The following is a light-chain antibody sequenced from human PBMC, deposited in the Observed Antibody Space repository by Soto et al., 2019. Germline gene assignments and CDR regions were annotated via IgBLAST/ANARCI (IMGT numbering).Light chain of an antibody. CDR1: QSISSW. CDR3: QQYNSYAWT. J-gene: IGKJ1*01. CDR2: DAS. V-gene: IGKV1-5*01. Sequence: QITQSPSTLSSSVGDRVTITCRAIQSISSWLAWYQQKPGKAPKLLIYDASSLESGVPSRFSGSGSGTEFTLTISSRQPDDFATYYCQQYNSYAWTFCQGTKVE.